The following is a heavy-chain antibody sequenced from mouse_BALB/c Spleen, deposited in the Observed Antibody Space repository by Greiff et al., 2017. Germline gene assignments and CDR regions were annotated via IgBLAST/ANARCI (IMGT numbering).Heavy chain of an antibody. V-gene: IGHV5-6*01. CDR2: ISSGGSYT. J-gene: IGHJ4*01. CDR1: GFTFSSYG. D-gene: IGHD1-1*01. Sequence: EVNVVESGGDLVKPGGSLKLSCAASGFTFSSYGMSWVRQTPDKRLEWVATISSGGSYTYYPDSVKGRFTISRDNAKNTLYLQMSSLKSEDTAMYYCARQRSSSYYAMDYWGQGTSVTVSS. CDR3: ARQRSSSYYAMDY.